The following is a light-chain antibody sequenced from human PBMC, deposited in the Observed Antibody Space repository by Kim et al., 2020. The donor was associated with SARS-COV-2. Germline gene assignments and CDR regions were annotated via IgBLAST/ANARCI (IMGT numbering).Light chain of an antibody. V-gene: IGKV1-5*03. J-gene: IGKJ1*01. CDR1: QNIDNW. CDR3: QQYKAYSWT. Sequence: ASVGDRVSITCRASQNIDNWLAWYQQKPGKAPKLLIYNAFHLETGVPSRFSGSGSGTQFTLTISSLQPDDSATYSCQQYKAYSWTFSQGTKVDIK. CDR2: NAF.